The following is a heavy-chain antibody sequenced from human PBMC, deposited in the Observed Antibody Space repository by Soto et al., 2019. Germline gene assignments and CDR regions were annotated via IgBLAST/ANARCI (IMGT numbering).Heavy chain of an antibody. D-gene: IGHD1-26*01. J-gene: IGHJ4*02. CDR1: GDSISTRNW. CDR2: IYYSGTT. CDR3: ASGNRESFAIDY. V-gene: IGHV4-4*02. Sequence: QVQLPESGPGLVKPSGTLSFTCAVSGDSISTRNWWSWVRKSPGKGLEWIGEIYYSGTTNYNPSLKSRVTISLDKSQKQVSLKLSSVTAADTAMYYCASGNRESFAIDYWGRGTLVTVSS.